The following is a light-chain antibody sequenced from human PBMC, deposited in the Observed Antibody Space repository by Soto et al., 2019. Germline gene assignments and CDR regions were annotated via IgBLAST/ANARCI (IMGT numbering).Light chain of an antibody. Sequence: EIVLTQSPATPSLSPRERATLPRRAIQSVSSYLAWYQQKPGQAPRLLIYDASNRATGIPARFSCSGSGTDFTLTIGIVEPEDFAVYYCRQPGHWPGTFGGGTKVDIK. CDR1: QSVSSY. V-gene: IGKV3-11*01. J-gene: IGKJ4*02. CDR3: RQPGHWPGT. CDR2: DAS.